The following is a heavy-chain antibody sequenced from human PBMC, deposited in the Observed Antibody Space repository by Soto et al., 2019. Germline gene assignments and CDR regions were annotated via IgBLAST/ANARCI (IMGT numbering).Heavy chain of an antibody. D-gene: IGHD6-19*01. CDR2: IIPIFGTA. Sequence: QVQLVQSRAEVKKPGSSVKVSCQASGGTFSSYAISWVRQAPGQGLEWMGGIIPIFGTANYAQKFQGRVTITADESTSTAYMELSSLRSEDTAVYYCARDRASGWYKDYYGMDVWGQGTTVTVSS. CDR3: ARDRASGWYKDYYGMDV. V-gene: IGHV1-69*12. CDR1: GGTFSSYA. J-gene: IGHJ6*02.